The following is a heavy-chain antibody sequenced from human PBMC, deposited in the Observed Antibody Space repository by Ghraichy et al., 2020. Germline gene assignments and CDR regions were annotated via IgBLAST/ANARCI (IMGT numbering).Heavy chain of an antibody. D-gene: IGHD5-12*01. J-gene: IGHJ4*02. V-gene: IGHV1-18*01. CDR2: ISAYNGNT. CDR3: ARDIAIIVATTNFDY. Sequence: ASVKVSCKASGYTFTSYGISWVRQAPGQGLEWMGWISAYNGNTNYAQKLQGRVTMTTDTSTSTAYMELRSLRSDDTAVYYCARDIAIIVATTNFDYWGQGTLVTVSS. CDR1: GYTFTSYG.